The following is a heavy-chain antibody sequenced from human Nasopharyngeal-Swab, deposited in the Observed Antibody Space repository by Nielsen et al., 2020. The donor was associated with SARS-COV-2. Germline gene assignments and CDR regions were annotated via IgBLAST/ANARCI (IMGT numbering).Heavy chain of an antibody. D-gene: IGHD2-2*02. CDR1: GGSISSYY. CDR3: ARDPLYIHGMDV. Sequence: SETLSLTCTVSGGSISSYYWSWIRQPPGKGLEWIGYIYYSGSTYYNPSLKSRVTISVDTSKNQFSLKLSSVTAADTAVYYCARDPLYIHGMDVWGQGTTVTVSS. CDR2: IYYSGST. J-gene: IGHJ6*02. V-gene: IGHV4-59*12.